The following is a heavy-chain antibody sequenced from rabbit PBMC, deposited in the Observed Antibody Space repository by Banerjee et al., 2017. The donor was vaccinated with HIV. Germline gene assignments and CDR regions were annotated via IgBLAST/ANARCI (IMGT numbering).Heavy chain of an antibody. CDR1: GFSFSNKAV. V-gene: IGHV1S45*01. J-gene: IGHJ4*01. Sequence: QQQLVESGGGLVKPGASLTLSCKASGFSFSNKAVMCWVRQAPGKGLEWIACINAVTGKAVYASWAKGRFTFSKTSSTTVTLQMTSLTAADTATYFCTRQSDLWGPGTLVTVS. D-gene: IGHD3-3*01. CDR2: INAVTGKA. CDR3: TRQSDL.